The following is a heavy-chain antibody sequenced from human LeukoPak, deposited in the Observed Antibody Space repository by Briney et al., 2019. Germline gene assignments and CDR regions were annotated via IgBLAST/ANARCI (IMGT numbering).Heavy chain of an antibody. J-gene: IGHJ3*02. CDR3: ARVAAGGTRAFDI. CDR2: INVDGST. Sequence: GGSLRLSCTASGFTFSSYWMHWVRQAPGKGLVWVSRINVDGSTNYADSVKGRFTISRDNAKNTLYLQMNSLRSEDTAVYYCARVAAGGTRAFDIWGQGTMVTVS. V-gene: IGHV3-74*01. CDR1: GFTFSSYW. D-gene: IGHD6-13*01.